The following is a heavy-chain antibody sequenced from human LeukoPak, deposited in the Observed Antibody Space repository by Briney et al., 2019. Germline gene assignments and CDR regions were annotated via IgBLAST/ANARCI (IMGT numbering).Heavy chain of an antibody. D-gene: IGHD5-18*01. CDR2: IIPIFGTA. CDR1: GGTFSSYA. J-gene: IGHJ6*03. V-gene: IGHV1-69*13. CDR3: ARVVLDTAMVTDPYYYYYYMDV. Sequence: SVKVSCKASGGTFSSYAISWVRQAPGQGLEWMGGIIPIFGTANYAQKFQGRVTITADESTSTAYMELSSLRSEDTAVYYCARVVLDTAMVTDPYYYYYYMDVWGKGTTVTVSS.